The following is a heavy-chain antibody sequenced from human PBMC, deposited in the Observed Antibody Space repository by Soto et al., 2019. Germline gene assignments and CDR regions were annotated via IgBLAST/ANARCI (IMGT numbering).Heavy chain of an antibody. V-gene: IGHV3-33*01. Sequence: VGSLRLSCAASGFTFSSYGMHWVRQAPVKGLEWVAVIWYDGSNKYYADSVKGRFTISRDNSKNTLYLQMNSLRAEDTAVYYCARDWTQQLVHHYFDYWGQGTLVTVSS. CDR2: IWYDGSNK. CDR1: GFTFSSYG. J-gene: IGHJ4*02. CDR3: ARDWTQQLVHHYFDY. D-gene: IGHD6-6*01.